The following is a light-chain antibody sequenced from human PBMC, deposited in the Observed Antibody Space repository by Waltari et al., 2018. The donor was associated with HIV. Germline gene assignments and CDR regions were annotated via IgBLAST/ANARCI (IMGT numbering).Light chain of an antibody. CDR1: QGISNY. J-gene: IGKJ4*01. V-gene: IGKV1-27*01. Sequence: DIQMTQSPSPLPASVGDRATIPCRASQGISNYLAWYQQKPGKVPKLLIYAASTLQSGVPSRFSGSGSGTDFTLTISSLQPEDVATYYCQKYNSAPLTFGGGTKVEIK. CDR3: QKYNSAPLT. CDR2: AAS.